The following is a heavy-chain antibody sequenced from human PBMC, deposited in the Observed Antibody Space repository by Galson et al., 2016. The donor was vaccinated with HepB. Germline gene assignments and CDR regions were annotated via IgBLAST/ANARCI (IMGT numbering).Heavy chain of an antibody. D-gene: IGHD3-16*01. CDR1: GYSYTSYW. CDR2: IYPGDSDT. J-gene: IGHJ4*02. CDR3: ARLGGPRSPFDY. V-gene: IGHV5-51*01. Sequence: QSGAEVKKPGESLKISCKGSGYSYTSYWIGWVRQMPGKGLEWMGIIYPGDSDTRPSPSVQGQVTISADQSISTSYLQWSRLKASDTAIYYCARLGGPRSPFDYWGPGTLVTVSS.